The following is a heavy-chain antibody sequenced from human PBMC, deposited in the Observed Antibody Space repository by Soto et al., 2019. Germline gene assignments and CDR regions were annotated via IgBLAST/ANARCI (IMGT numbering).Heavy chain of an antibody. Sequence: RASVKVCCKASGYTFTGYYVHWVRQAPGQGLEWMGWINPNSGDTYLAQRFQGRVTMNRDTSIGTAYMELRGLTSDDTAEYYCAKGGAIVAAGTRVYLYNAMDVWGQGTTVTVSS. D-gene: IGHD1-26*01. J-gene: IGHJ6*02. CDR3: AKGGAIVAAGTRVYLYNAMDV. CDR1: GYTFTGYY. CDR2: INPNSGDT. V-gene: IGHV1-2*02.